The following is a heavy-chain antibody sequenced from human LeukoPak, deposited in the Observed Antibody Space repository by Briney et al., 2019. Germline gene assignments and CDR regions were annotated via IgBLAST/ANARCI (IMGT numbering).Heavy chain of an antibody. Sequence: SETLSLTCTVSGGSITSNSYYWGWIRQSPEKGLEWIGSIHNRGTTYYNPSLESRVTIPVDASKNQFSLNLSPVTAADTAIYFCTTGYADFDYWGQGTRVIVSS. D-gene: IGHD3-9*01. CDR2: IHNRGTT. J-gene: IGHJ4*02. V-gene: IGHV4-39*03. CDR1: GGSITSNSYY. CDR3: TTGYADFDY.